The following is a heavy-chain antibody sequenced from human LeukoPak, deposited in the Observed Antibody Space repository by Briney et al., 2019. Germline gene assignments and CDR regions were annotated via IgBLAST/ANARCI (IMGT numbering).Heavy chain of an antibody. CDR2: VYYSGSI. CDR1: GDSITSGEYY. D-gene: IGHD3-10*01. J-gene: IGHJ6*03. V-gene: IGHV4-39*07. CDR3: AREGTDQYYYYYMDV. Sequence: SETLSLTCSVSGDSITSGEYYWAWLRQPPGKGLEWLGSVYYSGSIKYNPSLKGRVSISRDMSKNQFSLNLNSVNATDTAVYYCAREGTDQYYYYYMDVWGKGTTVTVSS.